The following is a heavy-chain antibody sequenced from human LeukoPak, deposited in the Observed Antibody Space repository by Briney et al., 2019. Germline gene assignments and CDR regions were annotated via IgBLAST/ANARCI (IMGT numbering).Heavy chain of an antibody. J-gene: IGHJ4*02. V-gene: IGHV4-59*01. CDR2: IYYSGST. D-gene: IGHD2-21*02. CDR3: AREVVTPPFWFDY. CDR1: GGSISSYY. Sequence: SETLSLTCTVSGGSISSYYWSWIRQPPGKGLEWFGYIYYSGSTNYNPSLKSRVTISVDTSKNQFSLKLSSVTAADTAVYYCAREVVTPPFWFDYWGQGTLVTVSS.